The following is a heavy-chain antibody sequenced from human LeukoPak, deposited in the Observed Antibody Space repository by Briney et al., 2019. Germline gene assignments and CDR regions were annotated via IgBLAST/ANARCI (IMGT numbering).Heavy chain of an antibody. V-gene: IGHV1-8*01. CDR3: ARGVEMAPFVDY. CDR2: MNPNSGNT. D-gene: IGHD5-24*01. CDR1: GYTFTSYD. Sequence: ASVKVSCKASGYTFTSYDINWVRQATGQGLEWMGWMNPNSGNTGYAQKFQGRVTMTRNTSISTAYMELSSLRSEDTAVYYCARGVEMAPFVDYWGQGTLVTVSS. J-gene: IGHJ4*02.